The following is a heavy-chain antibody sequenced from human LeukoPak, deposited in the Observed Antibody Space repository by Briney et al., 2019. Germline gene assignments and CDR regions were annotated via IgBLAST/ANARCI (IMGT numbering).Heavy chain of an antibody. Sequence: PGGSLRLSCAASGFTFSTYWMHWVRQAPGKGLVWVSRINADGSSTRYADSVKGRFTISRDNAKSTLYLQMNSLRAEDTAVYYCARGVNGDSRFDPWGQGTLVTVSS. CDR3: ARGVNGDSRFDP. J-gene: IGHJ5*02. CDR2: INADGSST. D-gene: IGHD4-17*01. CDR1: GFTFSTYW. V-gene: IGHV3-74*01.